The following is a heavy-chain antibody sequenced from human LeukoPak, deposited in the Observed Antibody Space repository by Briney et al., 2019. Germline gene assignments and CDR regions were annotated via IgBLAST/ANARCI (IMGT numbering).Heavy chain of an antibody. CDR3: GRDYKYAFDN. D-gene: IGHD5-24*01. J-gene: IGHJ4*02. CDR2: IGIDSGNT. CDR1: GFTFSDYS. V-gene: IGHV3-48*01. Sequence: GGSLRLSCAASGFTFSDYSMNWVRQAPGKGLEWISYIGIDSGNTNYADSVKGRFTISGDKAKSSLYLQMNNLRVEDTAVYYCGRDYKYAFDNWGQGTLVTVSS.